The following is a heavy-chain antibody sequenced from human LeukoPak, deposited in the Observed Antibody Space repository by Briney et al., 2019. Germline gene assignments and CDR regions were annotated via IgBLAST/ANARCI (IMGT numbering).Heavy chain of an antibody. D-gene: IGHD3-22*01. J-gene: IGHJ4*02. CDR1: GYTFTSYG. CDR3: AREGHYYDSSGYYFLGGFDY. Sequence: GASVKVSCKASGYTFTSYGISWVRQAPGQGLEWMGWISAYNGNTNYAQKLQGRVTMTTDTSTSTAYMELRSLTSDDTAVYYCAREGHYYDSSGYYFLGGFDYWGQGILVTVSS. V-gene: IGHV1-18*01. CDR2: ISAYNGNT.